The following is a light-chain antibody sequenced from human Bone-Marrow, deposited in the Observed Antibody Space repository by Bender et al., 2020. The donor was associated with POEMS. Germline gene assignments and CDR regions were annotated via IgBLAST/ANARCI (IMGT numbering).Light chain of an antibody. Sequence: SYVMTQAPSVSVAPGETAKITCGGDDIGRKSVYWYQQRPGQAPLLVVFDDLERPSGIPKRFSGSNSGDTATLTINRVEAGDEGDYYCLVWDKGNEEGVFGPGTTVTVL. CDR1: DIGRKS. J-gene: IGLJ1*01. V-gene: IGLV3-21*02. CDR2: DDL. CDR3: LVWDKGNEEGV.